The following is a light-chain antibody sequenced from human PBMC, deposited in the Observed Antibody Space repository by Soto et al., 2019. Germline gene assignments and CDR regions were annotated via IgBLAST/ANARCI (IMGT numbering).Light chain of an antibody. J-gene: IGLJ3*02. V-gene: IGLV2-11*01. CDR2: DVS. CDR3: CSSAGTYTSV. CDR1: SNDVGGYNY. Sequence: QSALTQPRSVSGSPGQSVTISCTGTSNDVGGYNYVSWYQQHPGKAPKLMISDVSKRPSGVPDRFSGSKSGNTASLTISGLQAEDEADYYCCSSAGTYTSVFGAGTKLTVL.